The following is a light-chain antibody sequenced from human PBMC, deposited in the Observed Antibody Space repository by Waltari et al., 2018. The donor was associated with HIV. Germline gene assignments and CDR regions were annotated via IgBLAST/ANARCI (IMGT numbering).Light chain of an antibody. J-gene: IGLJ3*02. CDR2: EHN. Sequence: NFMLTQPHSVSESPGKTVTISCTGSGGSIASNYVQWYQQRPGSAPTTVIYEHNQRPSGVPDRFSGSIDSSSTSASLTISGLKTEDEADYYCQSYDSITWVFGGGTKLTVL. V-gene: IGLV6-57*02. CDR1: GGSIASNY. CDR3: QSYDSITWV.